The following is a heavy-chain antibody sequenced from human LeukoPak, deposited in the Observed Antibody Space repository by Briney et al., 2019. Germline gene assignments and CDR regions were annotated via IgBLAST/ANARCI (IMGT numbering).Heavy chain of an antibody. CDR1: GGSISSYY. V-gene: IGHV4-59*01. CDR3: AREPTRRVGYFDY. Sequence: SATLSLTCTVSGGSISSYYWSWIRQPPGKGLEWIGYIYYSGSTNYNPSLKSRVTISVDTSKNQFSLKLSSVTAADTAVYYCAREPTRRVGYFDYWGQGTLVTVSS. CDR2: IYYSGST. J-gene: IGHJ4*02.